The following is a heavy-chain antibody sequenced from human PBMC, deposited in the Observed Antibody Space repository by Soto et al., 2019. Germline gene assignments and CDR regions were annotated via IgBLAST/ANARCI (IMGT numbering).Heavy chain of an antibody. V-gene: IGHV4-39*01. CDR2: IYHTGNA. CDR3: ARDYFDSSDYTTNWFDP. J-gene: IGHJ5*02. Sequence: SETLSRTCSVSGDSISNSRFYWAWIRQPPGEGLEWIGSIYHTGNAYYNPSLKSRVTIFVDTSKNQFSLKLTSVTAADTALYYCARDYFDSSDYTTNWFDPWGQGALVTVS. D-gene: IGHD3-22*01. CDR1: GDSISNSRFY.